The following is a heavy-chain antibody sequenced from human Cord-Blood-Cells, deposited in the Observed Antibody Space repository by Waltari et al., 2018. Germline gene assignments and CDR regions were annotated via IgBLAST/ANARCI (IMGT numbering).Heavy chain of an antibody. CDR1: GFTFSSYW. CDR2: IKQDGREK. CDR3: ARDGGGRCSSTSCYYFDY. D-gene: IGHD2-2*01. J-gene: IGHJ4*02. V-gene: IGHV3-7*01. Sequence: EVQLVESGGGLVQPGGSLRLSCAASGFTFSSYWMSWVRQAPGKGLEWVANIKQDGREKYYVDSVKVRFTISRDNAKNSLFLQMNSLRAEDTAVYYCARDGGGRCSSTSCYYFDYWGQGTLVTVSS.